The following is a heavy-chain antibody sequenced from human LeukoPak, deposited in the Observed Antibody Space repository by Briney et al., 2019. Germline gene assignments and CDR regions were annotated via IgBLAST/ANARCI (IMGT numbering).Heavy chain of an antibody. CDR3: ARSGVNWNDAFDI. CDR1: GYSFTSYW. V-gene: IGHV5-51*01. J-gene: IGHJ3*02. Sequence: GESLKISCKGSGYSFTSYWIGWVRQMPGKGLGWMGIIYPGDSDTRYSPSFQGQVTISADKSISTAYLQWSSLKASDTAMYYCARSGVNWNDAFDIWGQGTMVTVSS. D-gene: IGHD1-20*01. CDR2: IYPGDSDT.